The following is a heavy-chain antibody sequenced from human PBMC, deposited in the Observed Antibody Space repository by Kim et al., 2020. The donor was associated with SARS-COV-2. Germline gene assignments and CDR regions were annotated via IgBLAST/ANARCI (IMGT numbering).Heavy chain of an antibody. CDR2: IFASDGNS. Sequence: GGSLRLSCAASGFSFNNYNTDWVRQAPGKGLEWVSTIFASDGNSYYADSVRGRFTISRDNSNSMVYLQMNALRADDTAVYHCVRQGLDVWGQGTTVPVSS. CDR3: VRQGLDV. J-gene: IGHJ6*02. CDR1: GFSFNNYN. V-gene: IGHV3-23*01.